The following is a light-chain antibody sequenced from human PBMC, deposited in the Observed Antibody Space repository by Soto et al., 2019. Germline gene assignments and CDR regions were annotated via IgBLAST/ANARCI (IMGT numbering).Light chain of an antibody. J-gene: IGKJ4*01. CDR1: QSLSSW. Sequence: DIQMTQSPSTPSASVGDRVTITCRASQSLSSWLAWFQQKPGRVPKLLIYKASSLESGVPSRFRGSGSGTDFTLTISRLQPEDFATYFCQQLNSYPLTFGGGTKVDIK. CDR2: KAS. CDR3: QQLNSYPLT. V-gene: IGKV1-5*03.